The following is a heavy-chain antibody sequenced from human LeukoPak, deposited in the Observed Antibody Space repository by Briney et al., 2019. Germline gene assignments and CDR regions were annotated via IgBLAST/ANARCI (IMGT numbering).Heavy chain of an antibody. Sequence: SETLSLTCTVSGCSMTHYFWNWIRQPPGKGLEWIGYTHTSGSPDYSRSLKSRVTISLDTSKNQFSLMLSSVTAADTAVYFCARATQRYCSGTTCFPYWFDTLGQGTLATVSS. J-gene: IGHJ5*02. CDR2: THTSGSP. CDR1: GCSMTHYF. CDR3: ARATQRYCSGTTCFPYWFDT. V-gene: IGHV4-4*09. D-gene: IGHD2-2*01.